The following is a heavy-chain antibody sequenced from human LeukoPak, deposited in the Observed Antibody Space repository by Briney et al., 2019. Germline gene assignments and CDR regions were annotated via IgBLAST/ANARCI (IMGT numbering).Heavy chain of an antibody. CDR3: ARGRKSTTIFGVVTSPDI. J-gene: IGHJ3*02. V-gene: IGHV4-59*01. Sequence: SETLSLTCTVSGGSISSYYWIWIRQPPGKGLEWIGYIYYSGSTNYNPSLKSRVTISVDTSKNQVSLKLSSVTAADTAVYYCARGRKSTTIFGVVTSPDIWGQGTMVTVSS. CDR1: GGSISSYY. CDR2: IYYSGST. D-gene: IGHD3-3*01.